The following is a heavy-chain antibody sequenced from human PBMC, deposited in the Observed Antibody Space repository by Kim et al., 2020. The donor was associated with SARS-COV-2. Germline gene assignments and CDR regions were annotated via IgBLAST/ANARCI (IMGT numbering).Heavy chain of an antibody. J-gene: IGHJ4*02. CDR1: GGSFSGYY. CDR2: INHSGST. V-gene: IGHV4-34*01. Sequence: SETLSLTCAVYGGSFSGYYWSWIRQPPGKGLEWIGEINHSGSTNYNPSLKSRVTISVDTSKNQFSLKLSSVTAADTAVYYCASGGSGYDDYWGQGTLVTVSS. D-gene: IGHD5-12*01. CDR3: ASGGSGYDDY.